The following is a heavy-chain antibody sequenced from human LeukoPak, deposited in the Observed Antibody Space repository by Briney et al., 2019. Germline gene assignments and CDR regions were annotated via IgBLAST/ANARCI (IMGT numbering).Heavy chain of an antibody. CDR2: ISSDGSST. D-gene: IGHD5-18*01. J-gene: IGHJ4*02. Sequence: GGSLRLSCAASGFTFSTYRMDGVGPAPGKGLVWVSRISSDGSSTDYADSVKDLFTISRDNARNTLYLQMNSLRAEDTAVYYCARGLTGYSYGYYFDYWGQGTLVTVSS. CDR3: ARGLTGYSYGYYFDY. CDR1: GFTFSTYR. V-gene: IGHV3-74*01.